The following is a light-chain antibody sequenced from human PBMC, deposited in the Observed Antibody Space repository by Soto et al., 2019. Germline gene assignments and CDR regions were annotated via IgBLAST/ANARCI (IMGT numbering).Light chain of an antibody. CDR3: QQYNSYSPRYT. J-gene: IGKJ2*01. Sequence: DIQMTQSPSTLSASVGDRVTITCRASQSISSWLAWYQQKPGKAPKLLIYDASSLESGVPSRFSGSGSGTEFTRTISSLQPDDFATYYCQQYNSYSPRYTFGQGTKLEIK. CDR1: QSISSW. CDR2: DAS. V-gene: IGKV1-5*01.